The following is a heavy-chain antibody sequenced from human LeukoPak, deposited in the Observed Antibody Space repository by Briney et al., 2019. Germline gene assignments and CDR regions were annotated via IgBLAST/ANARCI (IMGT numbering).Heavy chain of an antibody. J-gene: IGHJ4*02. V-gene: IGHV1-69*05. Sequence: GASVKVSCKASGGTFSSYAISWVRQAPGQGLEWMGGIIPIFGTANYAQKFQGRVTITTDESTSTAYMELSSLRSEDTAVYYCASTYYYGSGSPGWGQGTLVTVSS. CDR2: IIPIFGTA. D-gene: IGHD3-10*01. CDR1: GGTFSSYA. CDR3: ASTYYYGSGSPG.